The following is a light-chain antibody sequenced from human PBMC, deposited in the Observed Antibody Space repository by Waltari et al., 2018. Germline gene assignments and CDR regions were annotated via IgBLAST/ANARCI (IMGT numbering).Light chain of an antibody. CDR1: SSDVGSYPL. J-gene: IGLJ3*02. CDR2: EDN. CDR3: CSYAGSAIWV. V-gene: IGLV2-23*01. Sequence: QSALTQPASVSGSPGQSITISCTGTSSDVGSYPLVSWYQPHPGKAPKLMIYEDNTRPSGVSNRFSGSKSGNTASLTISGLQAEDEADYYCCSYAGSAIWVFGGGTKLTVL.